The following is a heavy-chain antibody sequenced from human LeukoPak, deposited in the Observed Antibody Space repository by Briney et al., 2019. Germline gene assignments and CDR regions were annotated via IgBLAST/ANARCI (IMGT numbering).Heavy chain of an antibody. V-gene: IGHV3-30-3*01. J-gene: IGHJ6*02. Sequence: PGGSLRLSCAASGFTFSSYAMHWVRQAPGKGLEWVAVISYDGSNKYYADSVKGRFTISRDNSKNTLYLQMNSLRAKDTAVYYCARDFDIVVVPAAIDYYYGMDVWGQGTTVTVSS. CDR1: GFTFSSYA. D-gene: IGHD2-2*02. CDR2: ISYDGSNK. CDR3: ARDFDIVVVPAAIDYYYGMDV.